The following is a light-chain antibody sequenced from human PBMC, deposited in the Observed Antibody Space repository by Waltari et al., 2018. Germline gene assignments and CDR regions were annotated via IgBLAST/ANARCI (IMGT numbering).Light chain of an antibody. V-gene: IGKV3-15*01. CDR1: QIVSSN. J-gene: IGKJ1*01. CDR3: QQYKNWTPEGT. CDR2: GAS. Sequence: EIVMTQSPATLSVSPGERATLSCRASQIVSSNLACYQQKPGQAPGLLSYGASTRANGIPARFSGSGSGTEFTLTISSLKSEDFAVYYCQQYKNWTPEGTFGQGTKVEIK.